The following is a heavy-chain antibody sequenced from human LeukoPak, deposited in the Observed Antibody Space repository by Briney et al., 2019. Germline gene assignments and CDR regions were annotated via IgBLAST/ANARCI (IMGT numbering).Heavy chain of an antibody. D-gene: IGHD1-26*01. CDR1: GYTFTSYG. J-gene: IGHJ4*02. CDR3: ARVHSGEYYETSDY. V-gene: IGHV7-4-1*02. Sequence: ASVKVSCKASGYTFTSYGISWVRQAPGQGLEWMGWINTNTGNPTYAQGFTGRFVFSLDTSVSTAYLQISSLKAEDTAVYYCARVHSGEYYETSDYWGQGTLVTVSS. CDR2: INTNTGNP.